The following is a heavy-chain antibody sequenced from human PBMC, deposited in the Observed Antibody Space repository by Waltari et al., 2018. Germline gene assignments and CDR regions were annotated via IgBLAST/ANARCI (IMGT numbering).Heavy chain of an antibody. J-gene: IGHJ3*02. D-gene: IGHD3-10*01. CDR2: IAYDGRNK. Sequence: QVQLVESGGGVVQPGRSLRLSCAASGFTFSSYAMHWVRQAPGKGLEWVAVIAYDGRNKYYADSVKGRFTISRDNSKNTLYLQMNSLRAEDTAVYYCARDSGRAFDIWGQGTMVTVSS. V-gene: IGHV3-30*04. CDR3: ARDSGRAFDI. CDR1: GFTFSSYA.